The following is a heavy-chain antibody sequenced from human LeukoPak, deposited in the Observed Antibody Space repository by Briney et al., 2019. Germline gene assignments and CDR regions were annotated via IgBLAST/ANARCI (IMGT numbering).Heavy chain of an antibody. D-gene: IGHD5-18*01. CDR1: GGSISSGSYY. J-gene: IGHJ4*02. CDR3: ARGGYSYGDDY. Sequence: SETLSLTCTVSGGSISSGSYYWSWIRQPAGKGLEWIGRIYTSGSTNYNPSLKSRVTISVDTSKNQFSLKLSSVTAADTAVYYCARGGYSYGDDYWGQGTLVTVPS. V-gene: IGHV4-61*02. CDR2: IYTSGST.